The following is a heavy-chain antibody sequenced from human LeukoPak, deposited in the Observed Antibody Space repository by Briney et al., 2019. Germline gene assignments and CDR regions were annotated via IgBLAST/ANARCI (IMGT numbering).Heavy chain of an antibody. CDR1: GGSFSGYY. CDR3: ARDGPGYFDY. J-gene: IGHJ4*02. Sequence: SETLSLTCAVYGGSFSGYYWSWIRQPPGKGLEWIGEINHSGSTNYNPSLKSRVTISVDTSKNQLSLKLSSVTAADTAVHYCARDGPGYFDYWGQGTLVTVSS. V-gene: IGHV4-34*01. CDR2: INHSGST.